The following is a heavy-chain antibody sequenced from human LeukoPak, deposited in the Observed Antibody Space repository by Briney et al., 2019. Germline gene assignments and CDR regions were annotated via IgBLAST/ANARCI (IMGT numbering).Heavy chain of an antibody. CDR3: ARDNSAGANWFDP. D-gene: IGHD4-23*01. CDR2: IIPIFGTA. CDR1: GGTFSSYA. Sequence: SVKVSCKASGGTFSSYAISWVRQAPGQGLEWMGGIIPIFGTANYAQKFQGRVTITTDESTSTAYMELSSLRSEDTAVYYCARDNSAGANWFDPWGQGTLVTVSS. V-gene: IGHV1-69*05. J-gene: IGHJ5*02.